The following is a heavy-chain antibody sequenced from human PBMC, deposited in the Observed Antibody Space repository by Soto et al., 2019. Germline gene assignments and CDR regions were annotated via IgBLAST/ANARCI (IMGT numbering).Heavy chain of an antibody. CDR1: GYTFTGYY. J-gene: IGHJ4*02. D-gene: IGHD3-22*01. Sequence: GASVKVSCKASGYTFTGYYMHWVRQAPGQGPEWMGWINPNSGGTNYAQKFQGWVTMTRDTSISTAYMELSRLRSDDTAVYYCARGGYSSGYYSRPLAIDYWGQGTLVTVS. CDR2: INPNSGGT. CDR3: ARGGYSSGYYSRPLAIDY. V-gene: IGHV1-2*04.